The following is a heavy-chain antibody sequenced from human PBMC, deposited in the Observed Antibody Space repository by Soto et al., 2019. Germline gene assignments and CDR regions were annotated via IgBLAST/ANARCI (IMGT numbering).Heavy chain of an antibody. D-gene: IGHD3-22*01. J-gene: IGHJ4*02. CDR2: IYYSGST. V-gene: IGHV4-39*07. CDR3: AADYYDSSGYYGYFDY. CDR1: GGSIISSSYY. Sequence: SQTMCLTNTVSGGSIISSSYYWSRKHQPPGKGLEWIGSIYYSGSTYYNPSLKSRVTISVDTSKNQFSLKLSSVTAADTAVYYCAADYYDSSGYYGYFDYWGQGTLVTVSS.